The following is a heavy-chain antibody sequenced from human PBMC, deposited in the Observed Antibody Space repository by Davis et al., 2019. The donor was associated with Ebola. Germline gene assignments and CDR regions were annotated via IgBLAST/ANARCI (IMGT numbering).Heavy chain of an antibody. D-gene: IGHD5-18*01. V-gene: IGHV4-34*01. J-gene: IGHJ6*02. Sequence: MPSETLSLTCAVYGGSFSGYYWSWIRQPPGKGLEWIGSIYYSGSTYHNPSLKSRVSISVDTSKNQFSLKLSSVTAADTAVYYCARGHSYGSMVYGVDVWGQGTTVSVSS. CDR2: IYYSGST. CDR3: ARGHSYGSMVYGVDV. CDR1: GGSFSGYY.